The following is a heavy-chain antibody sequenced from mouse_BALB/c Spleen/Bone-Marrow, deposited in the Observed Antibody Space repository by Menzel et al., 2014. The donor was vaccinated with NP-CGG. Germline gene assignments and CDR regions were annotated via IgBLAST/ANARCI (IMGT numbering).Heavy chain of an antibody. CDR2: IDPANGNT. Sequence: EVQLQQSGAELVKPGASVKLSCTGSGFNIKDTFMHWVKQRPEQGLEWIGRIDPANGNTKYDPKFQGKATITADTSSNTAYLQLSSLTSEDTAVYYCARWLLPYGLDYWGQGTSVTVSS. J-gene: IGHJ4*01. D-gene: IGHD2-3*01. CDR3: ARWLLPYGLDY. CDR1: GFNIKDTF. V-gene: IGHV14-3*02.